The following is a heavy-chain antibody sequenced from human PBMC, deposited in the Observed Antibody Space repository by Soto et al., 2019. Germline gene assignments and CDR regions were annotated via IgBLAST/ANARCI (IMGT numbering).Heavy chain of an antibody. CDR1: GGSISSGGYY. CDR2: IYYSGST. D-gene: IGHD5-12*01. J-gene: IGHJ4*02. Sequence: QVQLQESGPGLVKPSQTLSLTCTVSGGSISSGGYYWSWIREHPGKGLEWIGYIYYSGSTYYNPSLTSRVTISIDTSENQFSLKLSSVTAADTAVYYCARESEWLRDVDYWGQGTLVTVSS. CDR3: ARESEWLRDVDY. V-gene: IGHV4-31*03.